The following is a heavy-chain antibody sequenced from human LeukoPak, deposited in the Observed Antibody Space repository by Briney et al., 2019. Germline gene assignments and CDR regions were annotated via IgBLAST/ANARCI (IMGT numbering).Heavy chain of an antibody. V-gene: IGHV1-8*01. CDR2: MNPNSGNT. J-gene: IGHJ4*02. Sequence: ASVTVSFTASGYTFTSYDINWVRQASGQGREWMGWMNPNSGNTGYAQKFQGRVTMTRNTSISTAYMELSSLRSEDTAVYYCARSDSSSWYVYWGQGTLVTVSS. CDR3: ARSDSSSWYVY. CDR1: GYTFTSYD. D-gene: IGHD6-13*01.